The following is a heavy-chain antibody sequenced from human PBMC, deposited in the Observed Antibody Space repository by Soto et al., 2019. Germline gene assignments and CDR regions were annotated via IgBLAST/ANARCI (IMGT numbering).Heavy chain of an antibody. CDR3: ASSIVGATPGDYYYYGMDV. J-gene: IGHJ6*02. CDR2: IKQDGSEK. CDR1: GFTFSSYW. Sequence: GGSLRLSCAASGFTFSSYWMSWVRQAPGKGLEWVANIKQDGSEKYYVDSVKGRFTISRDNAKNSLYLQMNSLRAEDTAVYYCASSIVGATPGDYYYYGMDVWGQGTTVTVS. V-gene: IGHV3-7*03. D-gene: IGHD1-26*01.